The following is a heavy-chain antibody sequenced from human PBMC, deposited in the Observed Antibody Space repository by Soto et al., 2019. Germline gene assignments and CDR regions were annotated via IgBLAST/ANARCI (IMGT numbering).Heavy chain of an antibody. CDR2: MNPNSGNT. J-gene: IGHJ4*02. CDR1: GYTFTSYD. Sequence: QVQLVQSGAEVKKPGASVKVSCKASGYTFTSYDINWVRQATGQGLEWMGWMNPNSGNTGYAQKFQGRVTMTRNTSMCTAYMELSSMRSDNTAMYYCERNFPSIAATNNWGQGTLGSVSS. V-gene: IGHV1-8*01. D-gene: IGHD6-6*01. CDR3: ERNFPSIAATNN.